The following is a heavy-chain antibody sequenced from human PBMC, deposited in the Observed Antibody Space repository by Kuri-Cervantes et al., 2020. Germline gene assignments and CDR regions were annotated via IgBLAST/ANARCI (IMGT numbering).Heavy chain of an antibody. CDR1: GYTFTSYY. Sequence: ASVKVSCKASGYTFTSYYMHWVRQAPGQGLEWMGIINPSGGSTSYAQKFQGRVTMTRDTSTSTVYMELSSLRSEDTAIYYCARAVYCGGDCYRFDIWGQGTMVTVSS. J-gene: IGHJ3*02. CDR2: INPSGGST. CDR3: ARAVYCGGDCYRFDI. V-gene: IGHV1-46*01. D-gene: IGHD2-21*02.